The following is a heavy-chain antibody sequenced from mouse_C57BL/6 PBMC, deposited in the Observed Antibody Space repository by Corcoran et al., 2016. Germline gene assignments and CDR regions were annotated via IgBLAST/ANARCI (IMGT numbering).Heavy chain of an antibody. CDR1: GYSFTDYN. Sequence: EFQLQQSGPELVKPGASVKISCKASGYSFTDYNMNWVKQSTGKSLEWIGVINPNYGTTSYNQKFKGKATLTVDQSSSTAYMQLNSLTSADSAVYYCERSSYDASGWFAYWGQGTLVTVSA. D-gene: IGHD2-3*01. J-gene: IGHJ3*01. V-gene: IGHV1-39*01. CDR2: INPNYGTT. CDR3: ERSSYDASGWFAY.